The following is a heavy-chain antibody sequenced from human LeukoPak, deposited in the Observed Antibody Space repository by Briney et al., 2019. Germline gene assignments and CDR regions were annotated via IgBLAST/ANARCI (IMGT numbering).Heavy chain of an antibody. D-gene: IGHD6-13*01. V-gene: IGHV3-30*02. CDR3: AKDEESRYSSSWYPTFHYYYYGMDV. Sequence: GGSLRLSCAASGFTFSSYGMHWVRQAPGKGLEWVAFIRYDGSNKYYADSVKGRFTISRDNSKNTLYLQMNSLRAEDTAVYYCAKDEESRYSSSWYPTFHYYYYGMDVWGQGTTVTVSS. CDR2: IRYDGSNK. J-gene: IGHJ6*02. CDR1: GFTFSSYG.